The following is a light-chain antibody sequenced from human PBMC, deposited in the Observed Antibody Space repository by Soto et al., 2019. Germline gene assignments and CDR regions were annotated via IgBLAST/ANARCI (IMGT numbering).Light chain of an antibody. J-gene: IGKJ1*01. Sequence: DIQMTQSPSSLSASVGDRVTISCRASQTISTYLHWYQHKPGRAPRLLISDVSTLQSGVPGRFRGSGSETEFTLTISSLQPEDVATYYCQKYNSAPPWTFGQGTKVDIK. V-gene: IGKV1-27*01. CDR3: QKYNSAPPWT. CDR1: QTISTY. CDR2: DVS.